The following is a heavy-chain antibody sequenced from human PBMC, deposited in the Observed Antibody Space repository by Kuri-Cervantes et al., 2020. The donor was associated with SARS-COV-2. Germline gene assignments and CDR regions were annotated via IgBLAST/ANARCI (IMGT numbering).Heavy chain of an antibody. CDR2: IYYSGST. Sequence: SETLSLTCTVSGGSISSSSYYWGWIRQPPGKGLEWIGSIYYSGSTYYNPSLKSRVTISVDTSRNQFSLKLSSVTAADTAVYYCARDLAYDSSGYAFDYWGQGTLVTVSS. CDR3: ARDLAYDSSGYAFDY. J-gene: IGHJ4*02. D-gene: IGHD3-22*01. CDR1: GGSISSSSYY. V-gene: IGHV4-39*02.